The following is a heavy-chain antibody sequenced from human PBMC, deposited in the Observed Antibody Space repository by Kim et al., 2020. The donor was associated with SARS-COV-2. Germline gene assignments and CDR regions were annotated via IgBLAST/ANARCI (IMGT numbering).Heavy chain of an antibody. D-gene: IGHD2-15*01. V-gene: IGHV3-33*06. Sequence: DSVKGRFTISRDNSKNTLYLKMNSLRAEDTAVYYCAKDTNIVVVVAAIDYWGQGTLVTVSS. CDR3: AKDTNIVVVVAAIDY. J-gene: IGHJ4*02.